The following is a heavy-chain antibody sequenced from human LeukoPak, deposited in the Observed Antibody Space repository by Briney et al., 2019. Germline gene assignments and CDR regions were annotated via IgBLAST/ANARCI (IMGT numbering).Heavy chain of an antibody. Sequence: GASVKVSCKASGYTFTTYHISWVRQAPAQGLEWMGWISTYNGNTNYEQRLQDRLIMTTDTSTRTAYMELRSLRSDDTAVYYCGRLGLRIYYYCMGVWGKGNTVTVSS. CDR1: GYTFTTYH. CDR3: GRLGLRIYYYCMGV. V-gene: IGHV1-18*01. CDR2: ISTYNGNT. J-gene: IGHJ6*03. D-gene: IGHD2-15*01.